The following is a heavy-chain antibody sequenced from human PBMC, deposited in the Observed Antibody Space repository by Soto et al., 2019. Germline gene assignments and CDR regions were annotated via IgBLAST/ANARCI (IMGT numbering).Heavy chain of an antibody. J-gene: IGHJ4*02. CDR1: GGSISSYY. Sequence: PSETLSLTCTVSGGSISSYYWSWIRQPPGKGLEWIGYIYYSGSTNYNPSLKSRVTISVDTSKNQFSLKLSSVTAADTAVYYCAREGSYCGGDCYSDYWGQGNLVTVSS. CDR3: AREGSYCGGDCYSDY. V-gene: IGHV4-59*01. D-gene: IGHD2-21*02. CDR2: IYYSGST.